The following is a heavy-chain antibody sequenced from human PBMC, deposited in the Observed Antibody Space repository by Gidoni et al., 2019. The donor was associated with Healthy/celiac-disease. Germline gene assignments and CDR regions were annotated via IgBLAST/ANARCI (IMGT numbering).Heavy chain of an antibody. CDR1: GGSISSSSYY. J-gene: IGHJ5*02. V-gene: IGHV4-39*07. D-gene: IGHD2-2*01. CDR3: ARDTAVPAPPRWFDP. Sequence: QLQLQESGPGLVKPSETLSLTCTVSGGSISSSSYYWGWIRQPPGKGLEWIGSIYYSGSTYYNPSLKSRVTISVDTSKNQFSLKLSSVTAADTAVYYCARDTAVPAPPRWFDPWGQGTLVTVSS. CDR2: IYYSGST.